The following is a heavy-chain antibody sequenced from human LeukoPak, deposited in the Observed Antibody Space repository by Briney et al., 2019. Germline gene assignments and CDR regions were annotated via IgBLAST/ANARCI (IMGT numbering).Heavy chain of an antibody. CDR2: IYYSGST. J-gene: IGHJ5*02. CDR3: ARGYCSSTSCSHYNWFDP. D-gene: IGHD2-2*01. Sequence: PSETLSLTCTVSGGSISSYYWSWIRQPPGKGLEWIGYIYYSGSTNYNPSLKSRVTISVDTSKNQFSLKLSPVTAADTAVYYCARGYCSSTSCSHYNWFDPWGQGTLVTVSS. CDR1: GGSISSYY. V-gene: IGHV4-59*01.